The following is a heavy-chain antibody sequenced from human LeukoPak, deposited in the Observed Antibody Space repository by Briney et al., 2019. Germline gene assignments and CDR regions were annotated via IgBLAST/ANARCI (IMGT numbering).Heavy chain of an antibody. CDR2: IYYRGST. CDR1: GGSISSNNHY. V-gene: IGHV4-39*07. Sequence: SETLSLTCTVSGGSISSNNHYWGWIQQPPGKGLEWIGNIYYRGSTYYNPSLKSRVTISVDTSKNQFSLKLNSVTAADTAVYYCARRAAAEVLYFDSWGQGTLVTVSS. D-gene: IGHD6-13*01. CDR3: ARRAAAEVLYFDS. J-gene: IGHJ4*02.